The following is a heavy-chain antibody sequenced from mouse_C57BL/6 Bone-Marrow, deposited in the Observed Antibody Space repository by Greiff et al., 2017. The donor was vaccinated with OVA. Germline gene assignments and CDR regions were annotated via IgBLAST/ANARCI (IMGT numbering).Heavy chain of an antibody. CDR2: IHPNSGST. V-gene: IGHV1-64*01. CDR1: GYTFTSYW. CDR3: ARGGLLLAY. J-gene: IGHJ3*01. D-gene: IGHD2-3*01. Sequence: QVQLKQPGAELVKPGASVKLSCKASGYTFTSYWMHWVKQRPGQGLEWIGMIHPNSGSTNYNEKFKSKATLTVDKSSSTAYMQLSSLTSEDSAVYYCARGGLLLAYWGQGTLVTVSA.